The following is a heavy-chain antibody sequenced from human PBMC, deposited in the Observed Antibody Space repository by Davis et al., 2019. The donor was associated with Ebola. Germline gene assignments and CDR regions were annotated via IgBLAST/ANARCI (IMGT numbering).Heavy chain of an antibody. CDR2: MNPNSGNT. CDR3: ARDSSRSNYRYYYYYGMDV. D-gene: IGHD4-11*01. V-gene: IGHV1-8*01. CDR1: GYTFTSYD. Sequence: ASVKVSCKASGYTFTSYDINWVRQATGQGLEWMGWMNPNSGNTGYAQKFQGRVTMTRNTSISTAYMELSSLRSEDTAVYYCARDSSRSNYRYYYYYGMDVWGQGTTVTVSS. J-gene: IGHJ6*02.